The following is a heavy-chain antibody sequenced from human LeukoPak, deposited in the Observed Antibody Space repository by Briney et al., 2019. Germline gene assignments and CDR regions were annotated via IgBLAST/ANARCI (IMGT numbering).Heavy chain of an antibody. D-gene: IGHD6-13*01. Sequence: GETLRLSCAASGCTFSSYSMNWVRHPPGKGLGWVSSINSSSSYIYYEDSVKGRFTISRDNTKKQLYLQMNSQRAEDTTVYYCARDQQRAGQVDYWGQGTLVTVSS. CDR1: GCTFSSYS. CDR2: INSSSSYI. V-gene: IGHV3-21*01. J-gene: IGHJ4*02. CDR3: ARDQQRAGQVDY.